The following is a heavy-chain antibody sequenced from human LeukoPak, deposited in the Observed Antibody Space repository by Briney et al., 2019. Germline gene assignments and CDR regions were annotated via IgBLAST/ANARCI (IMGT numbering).Heavy chain of an antibody. J-gene: IGHJ4*02. CDR1: GFTFSTFA. V-gene: IGHV3-64*01. CDR3: ARDGVATNDY. Sequence: GGSLRLSCAASGFTFSTFAMQWVRQAPEKGLEYVSGINTNGGTTYYANSVKGRSTISRDNPKNTLYLQMGSLRVEDTAVYYCARDGVATNDYWGQGTLVTVSS. D-gene: IGHD5-24*01. CDR2: INTNGGTT.